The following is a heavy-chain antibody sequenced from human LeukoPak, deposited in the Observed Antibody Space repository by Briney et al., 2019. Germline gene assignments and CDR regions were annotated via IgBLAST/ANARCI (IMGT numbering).Heavy chain of an antibody. CDR3: ARDRSVGTISSGMDV. D-gene: IGHD3-3*01. CDR2: IKQDGSEK. V-gene: IGHV3-7*01. J-gene: IGHJ6*02. CDR1: GFTFSSYW. Sequence: GGSLRLSCAASGFTFSSYWMSWVRQAPGKGLEWVANIKQDGSEKYYVDSVKGRFTISRDNAKNSLYLQMNSLRAEDTAVYYCARDRSVGTISSGMDVWGQGTTVTVS.